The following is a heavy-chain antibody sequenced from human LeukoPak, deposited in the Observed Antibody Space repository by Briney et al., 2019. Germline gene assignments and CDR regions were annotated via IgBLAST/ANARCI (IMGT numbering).Heavy chain of an antibody. J-gene: IGHJ5*02. CDR3: ARGSLGYYDFWSGYSNWFDP. Sequence: SETLSLTCAVYGGSFSGYYWSWIRQPPGKGLEWIGEINHSGSTNHYPSLKSRVTISVDTTKNQFSLKLSFVTAADTAVYYCARGSLGYYDFWSGYSNWFDPWGQGTLVTVSS. V-gene: IGHV4-34*01. CDR2: INHSGST. D-gene: IGHD3-3*01. CDR1: GGSFSGYY.